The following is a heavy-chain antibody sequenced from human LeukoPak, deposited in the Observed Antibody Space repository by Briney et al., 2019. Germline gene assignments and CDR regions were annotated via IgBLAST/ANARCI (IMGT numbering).Heavy chain of an antibody. J-gene: IGHJ4*02. CDR2: FDPEDGET. CDR1: GYTHTELS. V-gene: IGHV1-24*01. D-gene: IGHD3-22*01. Sequence: ASVKVSCKVSGYTHTELSMHWVRQAPGKGLEWMGGFDPEDGETIYAQKFQGRVTMTEDTSTDTAYMELSSLRSEDTAVYYCATLTYYYDSSGYYNYFDYWGQGTLVTVSS. CDR3: ATLTYYYDSSGYYNYFDY.